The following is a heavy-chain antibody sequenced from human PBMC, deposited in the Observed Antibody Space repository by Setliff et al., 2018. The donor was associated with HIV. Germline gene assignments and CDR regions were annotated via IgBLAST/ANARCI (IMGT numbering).Heavy chain of an antibody. CDR1: GDKFGSFD. D-gene: IGHD2-15*01. CDR2: VYASTGHA. Sequence: ASVKVSCKTSGDKFGSFDINWVRQASGQGLEWVGWVYASTGHAAYTRKFEGRVTMTWDPSTGIGYMELNSLRADDTAVYYCARGIDILVKMGIYYHYMDVWGKGTTVTVSS. V-gene: IGHV1-8*01. CDR3: ARGIDILVKMGIYYHYMDV. J-gene: IGHJ6*03.